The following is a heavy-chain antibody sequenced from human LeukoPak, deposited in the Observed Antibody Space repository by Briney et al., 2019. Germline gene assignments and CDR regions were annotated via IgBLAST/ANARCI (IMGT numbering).Heavy chain of an antibody. CDR2: IYYSGST. CDR1: GGSISSYY. CDR3: ARQRQQLVPGAFDI. D-gene: IGHD6-13*01. V-gene: IGHV4-59*01. J-gene: IGHJ3*02. Sequence: PSETLSLTCTVSGGSISSYYWSWIRQPPGKGLEWIGYIYYSGSTNYNPSLKSRVTISVDTSKNQFSLKLSSVTAADTAVYYCARQRQQLVPGAFDICGQGTMGTVSS.